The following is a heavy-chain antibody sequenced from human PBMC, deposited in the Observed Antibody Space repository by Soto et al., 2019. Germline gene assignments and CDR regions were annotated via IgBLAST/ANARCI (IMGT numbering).Heavy chain of an antibody. CDR3: ARDEGLGVNYYYYGMDV. D-gene: IGHD3-10*01. CDR1: GFTFSSYG. CDR2: IWYDGSNK. V-gene: IGHV3-33*01. J-gene: IGHJ6*04. Sequence: QVQLVESGGGVVQPGRSLRLSCAASGFTFSSYGMHWVRKAPGKGLEWVAVIWYDGSNKYYADSVKGRFTISRDKSKNTLYLQMNSLRAEDTAVYYCARDEGLGVNYYYYGMDVWGKGTTVTVSS.